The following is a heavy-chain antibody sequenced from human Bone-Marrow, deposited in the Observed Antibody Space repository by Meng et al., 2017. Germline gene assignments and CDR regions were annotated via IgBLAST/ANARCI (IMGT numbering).Heavy chain of an antibody. CDR1: GFTFSSYS. V-gene: IGHV3-21*01. J-gene: IGHJ5*02. CDR3: ARDGTYSSGWYEWFDP. D-gene: IGHD6-19*01. CDR2: ISSSSSYI. Sequence: GQLGESGGGLVKPGGSLRLSCAASGFTFSSYSRNWVRQAPGKGLEWVSSISSSSSYIYYADSVKGRFTISRDNAKNSLYLQMNSLRAEDTAVYYCARDGTYSSGWYEWFDPWGQGTLVTVSS.